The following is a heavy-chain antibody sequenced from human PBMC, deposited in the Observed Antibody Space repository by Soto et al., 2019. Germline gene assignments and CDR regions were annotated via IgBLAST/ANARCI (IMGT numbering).Heavy chain of an antibody. CDR1: GFSLSTSGVG. D-gene: IGHD3-9*01. J-gene: IGHJ3*02. CDR2: IYWDDDK. V-gene: IGHV2-5*02. CDR3: AHTSTYYDILTSYHGPLDAFDI. Sequence: SGPTLVNPTQTLTLTCTFSGFSLSTSGVGVGWIRQPPGKALEWLALIYWDDDKRYSPSLKSRLTITKDTSKNQVVLTMTNMDPVDTATYYCAHTSTYYDILTSYHGPLDAFDIWGQGTMVTVSS.